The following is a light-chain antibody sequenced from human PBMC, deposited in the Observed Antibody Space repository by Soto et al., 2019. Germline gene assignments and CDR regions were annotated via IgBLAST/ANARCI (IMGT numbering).Light chain of an antibody. CDR3: QQYGSSPRT. Sequence: EIVFTQSPGTLSFSPGERATLSCRASQSVSSSSLAWYQQKPGQAPRLLIYGASSRATGFPDRFSGSGSGTDFTLTISRLEPEDFAVYYCQQYGSSPRTLGQGTKVDIK. V-gene: IGKV3-20*01. CDR2: GAS. CDR1: QSVSSSS. J-gene: IGKJ1*01.